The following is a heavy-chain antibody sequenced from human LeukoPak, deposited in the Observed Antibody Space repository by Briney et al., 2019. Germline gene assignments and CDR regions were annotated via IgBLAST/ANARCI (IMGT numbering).Heavy chain of an antibody. CDR3: ARGGGRYSVDY. CDR1: GYTFIDYY. Sequence: VASVKVSCKASGYTFIDYYMHWVRQAPGQGLEWIGWISPNSGGTKYVQKFQGRVTMTRDTSITTVYMELSGLSFGDTAVYYCARGGGRYSVDYWGQGTLVTVSS. V-gene: IGHV1-2*02. J-gene: IGHJ4*02. CDR2: ISPNSGGT. D-gene: IGHD1-26*01.